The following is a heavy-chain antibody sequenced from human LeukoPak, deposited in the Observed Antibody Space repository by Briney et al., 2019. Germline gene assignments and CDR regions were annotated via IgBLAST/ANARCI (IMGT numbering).Heavy chain of an antibody. CDR1: GFTFTTSW. Sequence: GGSLRLSCAASGFTFTTSWMHWFRQAPGKGLVWVSRIESDGTSTTYADSVKGRFTIPRDNAKNTLYLQMNSLRAEDTAVYYCARDQYSSTWYRGAFDVWGQGTMVSVSS. V-gene: IGHV3-74*01. CDR2: IESDGTST. D-gene: IGHD6-13*01. J-gene: IGHJ3*01. CDR3: ARDQYSSTWYRGAFDV.